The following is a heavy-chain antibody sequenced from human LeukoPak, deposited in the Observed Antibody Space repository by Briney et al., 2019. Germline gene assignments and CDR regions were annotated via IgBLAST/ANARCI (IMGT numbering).Heavy chain of an antibody. D-gene: IGHD2-15*01. V-gene: IGHV1-46*01. Sequence: ASVKVSCKASGYTFTSYYMHWVRQAPGQGLEWMGIINPSGGSTSYAQKFQGRVTMTRDTSTSTVYMELSSLRSEDTAVYYCASRYCSGGSCYRHYYYYYGMDVWGQGTTVTVSS. J-gene: IGHJ6*02. CDR3: ASRYCSGGSCYRHYYYYYGMDV. CDR2: INPSGGST. CDR1: GYTFTSYY.